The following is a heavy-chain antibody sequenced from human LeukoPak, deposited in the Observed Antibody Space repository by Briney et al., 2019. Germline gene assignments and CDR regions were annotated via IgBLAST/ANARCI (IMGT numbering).Heavy chain of an antibody. V-gene: IGHV1-46*01. CDR2: INPNSGGST. D-gene: IGHD3-16*02. J-gene: IGHJ4*02. CDR1: GYTFTGYY. Sequence: ASVKVSCKASGYTFTGYYMHWVRQAPGQGLECMGWINPNSGGSTSYAQKFQGRVTMTRDTSTSTVYMELSSLRSEDTAVYYCARGQGELSRFDYWGQGTLVTVSS. CDR3: ARGQGELSRFDY.